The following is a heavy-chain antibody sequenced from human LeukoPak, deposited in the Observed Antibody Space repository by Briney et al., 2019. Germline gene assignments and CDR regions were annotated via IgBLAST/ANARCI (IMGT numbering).Heavy chain of an antibody. J-gene: IGHJ4*02. CDR1: GYSFTSYW. CDR2: IYPGDSDT. V-gene: IGHV5-51*01. Sequence: GESLKISCKGSGYSFTSYWIGWVRQMPGKGLEWMGIIYPGDSDTRYSPSFQGQVTISADKSISTAYLQWSSLKASDTAMYYCARSDYDILTGYFLDFDYWGQGTLVTVSS. D-gene: IGHD3-9*01. CDR3: ARSDYDILTGYFLDFDY.